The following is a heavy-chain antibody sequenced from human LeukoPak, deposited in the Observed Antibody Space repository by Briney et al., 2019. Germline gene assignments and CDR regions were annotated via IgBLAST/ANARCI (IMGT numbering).Heavy chain of an antibody. CDR1: GFTFSISS. D-gene: IGHD2-2*02. V-gene: IGHV3-21*05. CDR2: ISSSSSSI. J-gene: IGHJ4*02. CDR3: TRERPYTWYFDY. Sequence: GGSLRLSCVASGFTFSISSMSWVRQAPGKGLEWVSYISSSSSSIYDADSVKGRFTISRDNAKNSLYLQMNSLRPEDTALYYCTRERPYTWYFDYWGQGTLVTVSS.